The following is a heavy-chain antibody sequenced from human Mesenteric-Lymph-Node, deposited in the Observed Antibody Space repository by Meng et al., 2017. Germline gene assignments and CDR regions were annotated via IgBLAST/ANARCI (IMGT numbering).Heavy chain of an antibody. CDR1: GFTFSSYW. Sequence: GGSLRLSCAASGFTFSSYWMSWVRQAPGKGLEWVANIKQDGSEKYYVDSVKGRFTISRDNAKNSLYLQMNSLRAEDTAVYYCELMGYYYDSSGYPHYFDYWGQGTLVTVSS. D-gene: IGHD3-22*01. CDR3: ELMGYYYDSSGYPHYFDY. CDR2: IKQDGSEK. J-gene: IGHJ4*02. V-gene: IGHV3-7*01.